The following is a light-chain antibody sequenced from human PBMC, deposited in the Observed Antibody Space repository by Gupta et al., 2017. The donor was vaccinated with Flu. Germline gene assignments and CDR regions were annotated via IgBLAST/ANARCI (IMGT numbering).Light chain of an antibody. J-gene: IGKJ2*01. CDR3: MQAIQTPYT. CDR1: QSLLHSNGYNY. Sequence: VTPGVPASISCRSSQSLLHSNGYNYVEWYLQQAGQSTQLLFDLGSNRASGVPDRCSGRGSGKDCTLKSSRVEAEDVGVYYCMQAIQTPYTFGQGTKLEIK. CDR2: LGS. V-gene: IGKV2-28*01.